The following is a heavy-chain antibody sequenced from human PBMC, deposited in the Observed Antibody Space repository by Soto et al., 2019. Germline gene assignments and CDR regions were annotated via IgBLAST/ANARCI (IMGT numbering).Heavy chain of an antibody. Sequence: QLQLQESGPGLVKPSETLSLTCTVSGGSISSSSYYWGWIRQPPGKGLEWIGSIYYSGSTYYNASLKSRVTIAVDTSKNQFALKLSSVTAADTAVYYCARYCPWELLVHCGMDVWGQGTTVTVSS. D-gene: IGHD1-26*01. V-gene: IGHV4-39*01. CDR2: IYYSGST. CDR1: GGSISSSSYY. J-gene: IGHJ6*02. CDR3: ARYCPWELLVHCGMDV.